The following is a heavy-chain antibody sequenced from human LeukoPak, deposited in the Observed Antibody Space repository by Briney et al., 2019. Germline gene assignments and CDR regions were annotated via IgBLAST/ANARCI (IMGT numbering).Heavy chain of an antibody. CDR2: VNPNDGNT. CDR1: GYTFTNYD. CDR3: AREGETFDY. J-gene: IGHJ4*02. D-gene: IGHD3-16*01. V-gene: IGHV1-8*01. Sequence: ASVKVSCKASGYTFTNYDINWVRQATGQGLEWMGWVNPNDGNTGYAQRFQGRVTMTRNTSISTAYLELSSLRSEDTAVYFCAREGETFDYWGQGTLITVSS.